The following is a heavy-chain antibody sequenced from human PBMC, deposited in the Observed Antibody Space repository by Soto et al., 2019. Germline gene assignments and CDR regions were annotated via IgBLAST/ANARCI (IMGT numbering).Heavy chain of an antibody. CDR2: MNPNSGNT. CDR3: ARALRASKVTTYYYYYMDV. Sequence: ASVKVSCKASGYTFTSYDINWVRQATGQGLEWMGWMNPNSGNTGYAQKFQGRVTMTRNTSVSTAYMELSSLRSEDTAVYYCARALRASKVTTYYYYYMDVWGKGTTVTVSS. V-gene: IGHV1-8*01. D-gene: IGHD4-17*01. CDR1: GYTFTSYD. J-gene: IGHJ6*03.